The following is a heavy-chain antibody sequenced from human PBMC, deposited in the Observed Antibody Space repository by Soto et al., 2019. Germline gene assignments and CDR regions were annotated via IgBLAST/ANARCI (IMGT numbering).Heavy chain of an antibody. D-gene: IGHD6-19*01. CDR2: TYYRSKWYN. Sequence: SQTLSLTFAISGDSVSSNSAAWNWIRQSPSRGLEWLGRTYYRSKWYNDYAVSVKSRITINPDTSKNQFSLQLNSVTPEDTAVYYCARDQGYIAVADSGFDYWGQGTLVTVSS. V-gene: IGHV6-1*01. J-gene: IGHJ4*02. CDR3: ARDQGYIAVADSGFDY. CDR1: GDSVSSNSAA.